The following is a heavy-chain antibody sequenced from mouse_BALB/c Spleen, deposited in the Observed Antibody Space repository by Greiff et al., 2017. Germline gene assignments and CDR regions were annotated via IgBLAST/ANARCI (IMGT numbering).Heavy chain of an antibody. J-gene: IGHJ3*01. D-gene: IGHD4-1*02. V-gene: IGHV5-9-4*01. CDR1: GFTFSSYA. CDR2: ISSGGSYT. Sequence: EVKLVESGGGLVKPGGSLKLSCAASGFTFSSYAMSWVRQSPEKRLEWVAEISSGGSYTYYPDTVTGRFTISRDNAKNTLYLEMSSLRSEDTAMYYCASQLGRAWFAYWGQGTLVTVSA. CDR3: ASQLGRAWFAY.